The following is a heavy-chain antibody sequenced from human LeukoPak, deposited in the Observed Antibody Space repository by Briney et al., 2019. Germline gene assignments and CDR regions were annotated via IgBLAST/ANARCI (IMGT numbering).Heavy chain of an antibody. CDR3: AKRGYSYSFDY. D-gene: IGHD5-18*01. Sequence: SGRSLRISCATPEFTFSTYGLHLVRHAPLKGPETVAVISSDGTNKYYADSVKGRFTISRDNSKNTLYLQMNSLRAEHTAVYYCAKRGYSYSFDYWGQGTLVTVSS. V-gene: IGHV3-30*18. CDR1: EFTFSTYG. J-gene: IGHJ4*02. CDR2: ISSDGTNK.